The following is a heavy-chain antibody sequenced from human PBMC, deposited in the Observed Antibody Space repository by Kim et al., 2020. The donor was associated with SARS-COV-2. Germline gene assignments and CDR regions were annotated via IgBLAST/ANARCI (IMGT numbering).Heavy chain of an antibody. D-gene: IGHD3-9*01. Sequence: GGSLRLSCAASGFTFSSYAMSWVRQAPGKGLEWVSVIYSGGSSTYYADSVKGRFTISRDNSKNTLYLQMNSLRAEDTAVYYCALSGILTEDAFDIWGQGTMVTVSS. CDR1: GFTFSSYA. J-gene: IGHJ3*02. CDR2: IYSGGSST. V-gene: IGHV3-23*03. CDR3: ALSGILTEDAFDI.